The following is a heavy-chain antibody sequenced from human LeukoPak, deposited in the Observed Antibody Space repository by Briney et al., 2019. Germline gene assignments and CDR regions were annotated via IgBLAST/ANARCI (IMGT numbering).Heavy chain of an antibody. J-gene: IGHJ5*02. CDR2: INPNSGGT. Sequence: GASVKVSCKASGYTFTGYSMHWVRQAPGQGLEWMGRINPNSGGTDYAQKFQGRVTMIRDTSISTVYMELNRLRSDDTAVYYCARDLPRFGGWLGAWGQGTLVTVSS. V-gene: IGHV1-2*06. CDR3: ARDLPRFGGWLGA. D-gene: IGHD3-16*01. CDR1: GYTFTGYS.